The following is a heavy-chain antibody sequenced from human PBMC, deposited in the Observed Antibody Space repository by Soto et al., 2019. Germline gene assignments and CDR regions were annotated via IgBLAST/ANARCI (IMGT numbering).Heavy chain of an antibody. Sequence: PSETLSLTCTVSGASSGSGTYYWGWIRQPPGKGLEWIGSIYYTGSTYYNPSLKSRVTISVDTSKNQFSLKLSSVTAADTAVYYCATMRGSSYGFLDKWGQGTRVTVCS. J-gene: IGHJ4*02. CDR2: IYYTGST. V-gene: IGHV4-39*01. CDR1: GASSGSGTYY. CDR3: ATMRGSSYGFLDK. D-gene: IGHD5-18*01.